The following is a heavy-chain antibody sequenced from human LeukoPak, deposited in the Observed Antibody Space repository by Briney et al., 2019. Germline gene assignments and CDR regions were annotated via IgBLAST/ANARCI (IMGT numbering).Heavy chain of an antibody. D-gene: IGHD2-2*01. CDR1: GGSISSHY. CDR2: IYYSGST. J-gene: IGHJ4*02. V-gene: IGHV4-59*11. CDR3: AREAIVPAATMGYFDY. Sequence: PSETLSLTCSVSGGSISSHYWSWIRQPPGKGLEWIGYIYYSGSTHYNPSLKSRVTISVDTSKNQFSLQLSSVTAADTAVYYCAREAIVPAATMGYFDYWGQGTLVTVSS.